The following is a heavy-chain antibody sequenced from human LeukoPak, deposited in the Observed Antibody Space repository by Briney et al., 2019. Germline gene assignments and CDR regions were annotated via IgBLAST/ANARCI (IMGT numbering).Heavy chain of an antibody. CDR1: GFTVSSNY. V-gene: IGHV3-66*01. J-gene: IGHJ4*02. D-gene: IGHD3-3*01. CDR2: IYSGGST. Sequence: GGSLRLSCVASGFTVSSNYMSWVRQAPGKGLEWVSVIYSGGSTYYADSVKGRFTISRDNSKNTLYLQMNSLRAEDTAVYYCARWDTIYFDYWGQGTLVTVSS. CDR3: ARWDTIYFDY.